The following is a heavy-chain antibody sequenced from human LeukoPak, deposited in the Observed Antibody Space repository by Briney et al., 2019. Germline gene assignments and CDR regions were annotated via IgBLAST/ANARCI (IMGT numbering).Heavy chain of an antibody. J-gene: IGHJ5*02. CDR3: ARGDYYDSSGYREWFDP. CDR1: GFTFSSYG. V-gene: IGHV3-33*01. D-gene: IGHD3-22*01. CDR2: IWYDGSNK. Sequence: GGSLRLSCAASGFTFSSYGMHWVRQAPGKGLEWVAVIWYDGSNKYYADSVKGRFTISRDNSKNTLYLQMNSLRAEDTAVYYCARGDYYDSSGYREWFDPWGQGTLVTVSS.